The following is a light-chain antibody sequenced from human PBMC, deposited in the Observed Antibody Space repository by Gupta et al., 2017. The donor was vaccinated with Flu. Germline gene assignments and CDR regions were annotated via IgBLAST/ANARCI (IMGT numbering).Light chain of an antibody. CDR1: ESIISNY. V-gene: IGKV3-20*01. J-gene: IGKJ2*03. CDR3: QQDDSAPYS. Sequence: EIVLTQSPGTLSLSPGERATLSCRASESIISNYLVWYQHKSGQAPRLLIYDASNRATGIPDRFSGTGSGTDFTLTISRLEPEDFAVFYCQQDDSAPYSFGQGTKMDIK. CDR2: DAS.